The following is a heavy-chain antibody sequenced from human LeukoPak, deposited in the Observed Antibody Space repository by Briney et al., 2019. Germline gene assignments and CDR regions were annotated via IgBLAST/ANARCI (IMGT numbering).Heavy chain of an antibody. Sequence: PGRSLRLSCVASGLTFSSYGMHWVRQAPGKGLEWVAVISYDGSNIYYAASVKGRFTISRDNSKNTLYLQMNSLRAEDTAVYYCAKVGCGSGYCAFDYWGLGTLVTVSS. J-gene: IGHJ4*02. V-gene: IGHV3-30*18. CDR2: ISYDGSNI. D-gene: IGHD3-22*01. CDR1: GLTFSSYG. CDR3: AKVGCGSGYCAFDY.